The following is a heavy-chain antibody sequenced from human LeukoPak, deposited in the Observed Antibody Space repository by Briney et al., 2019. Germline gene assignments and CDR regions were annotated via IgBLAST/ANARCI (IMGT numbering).Heavy chain of an antibody. V-gene: IGHV4-34*01. D-gene: IGHD2-2*01. CDR2: INHSGST. CDR1: GGSFSGYY. Sequence: SETLSLTCAVYGGSFSGYYWSWICQPPGKGLEWIGEINHSGSTNYNPSLKSRVTISVDTSKNQFSLKLSSVTAADTAVYYCAREDIVVVPAAKKIADYFDYWGQGTLVTVSS. J-gene: IGHJ4*02. CDR3: AREDIVVVPAAKKIADYFDY.